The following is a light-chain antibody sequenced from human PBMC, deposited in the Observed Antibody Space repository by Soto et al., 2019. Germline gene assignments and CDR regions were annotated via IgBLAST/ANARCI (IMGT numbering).Light chain of an antibody. CDR1: QSVSIN. Sequence: EIVMTQSPATLSVSPGERATLSCRASQSVSINLAWYQQKPGQAPRLLIYGASGRATGIPDRFSGSGSGTDFTLTISRLEPEDFAVYYCQQYTSSLITFGQGTRLEIK. V-gene: IGKV3-20*01. J-gene: IGKJ5*01. CDR3: QQYTSSLIT. CDR2: GAS.